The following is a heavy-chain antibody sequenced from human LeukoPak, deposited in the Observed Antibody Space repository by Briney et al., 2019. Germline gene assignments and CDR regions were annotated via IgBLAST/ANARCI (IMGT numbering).Heavy chain of an antibody. CDR2: MNDNSGNT. CDR1: GYTFTSYD. CDR3: ARGPVLRYFDWLRGGNDAFDI. V-gene: IGHV1-8*01. Sequence: ASVKVSCKASGYTFTSYDINWVLQATGQGLEWMGWMNDNSGNTGYAQKFQGRVTMTRNTSISTAYMELSSLRSEDTAVYYCARGPVLRYFDWLRGGNDAFDIWGQGTMVTVSS. J-gene: IGHJ3*02. D-gene: IGHD3-9*01.